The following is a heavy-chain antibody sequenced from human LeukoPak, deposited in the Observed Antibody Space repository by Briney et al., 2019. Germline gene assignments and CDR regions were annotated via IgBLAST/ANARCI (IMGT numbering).Heavy chain of an antibody. Sequence: GGSLRLSCVASGLPFSTSGMHWVRQAPGKGLEWVADIWYDGSYKYYADSVQGRFIISRDNSINMVYLEMNSLRAEDTAVYYCARDKGTRSLDHWGQGTLVTVSS. CDR2: IWYDGSYK. CDR1: GLPFSTSG. CDR3: ARDKGTRSLDH. D-gene: IGHD1-14*01. J-gene: IGHJ4*02. V-gene: IGHV3-33*01.